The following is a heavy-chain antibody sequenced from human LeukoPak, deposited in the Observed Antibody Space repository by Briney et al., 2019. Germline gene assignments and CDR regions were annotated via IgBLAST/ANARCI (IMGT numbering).Heavy chain of an antibody. CDR3: ARDGSGILTGYSPLDY. D-gene: IGHD3-9*01. Sequence: PGRSLRLSCAASGFTFSSYSMNWVRQAPGKGLEWVSSISSSSSYIYYADSVKGRFTISRDNAKNSLYLQMNSLRAEDTAVYYCARDGSGILTGYSPLDYWGQGTLVTVSS. V-gene: IGHV3-21*01. J-gene: IGHJ4*02. CDR2: ISSSSSYI. CDR1: GFTFSSYS.